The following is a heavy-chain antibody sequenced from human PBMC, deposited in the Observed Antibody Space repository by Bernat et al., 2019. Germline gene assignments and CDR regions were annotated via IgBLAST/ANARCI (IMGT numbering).Heavy chain of an antibody. J-gene: IGHJ4*02. Sequence: QLQLQESGPGLVKPSETLSLTCTVSGASISSGSYYWGWIRQPPGKGLEWIGTIFYSGSTYYNPSLKSRVTISVETSKNQFVLTLSSVTAADTAVYYGAGQRVYYGGSAYDDRAGFFDYWGQGTLVTVSS. CDR1: GASISSGSYY. V-gene: IGHV4-39*01. CDR2: IFYSGST. CDR3: AGQRVYYGGSAYDDRAGFFDY. D-gene: IGHD3-22*01.